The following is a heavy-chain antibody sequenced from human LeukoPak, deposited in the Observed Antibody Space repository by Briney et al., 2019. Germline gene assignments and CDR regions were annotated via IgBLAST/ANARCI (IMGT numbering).Heavy chain of an antibody. CDR1: GFTFSSYA. CDR2: ISGSGGST. J-gene: IGHJ3*02. V-gene: IGHV3-23*01. Sequence: GGSLRLSCAASGFTFSSYAMSWVRQAPGKGREWVSAISGSGGSTYYADSVKGRFTISRDNSKNTLYLQMNSLRAEDTAVYYCAKGGRYYDFWSGYWALDAFDIWGQGTMVTVSS. D-gene: IGHD3-3*01. CDR3: AKGGRYYDFWSGYWALDAFDI.